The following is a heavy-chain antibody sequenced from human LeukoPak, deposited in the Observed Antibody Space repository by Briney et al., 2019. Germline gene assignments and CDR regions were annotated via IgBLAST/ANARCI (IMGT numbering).Heavy chain of an antibody. CDR3: AKDRELSFFDY. D-gene: IGHD1-26*01. J-gene: IGHJ4*02. V-gene: IGHV3-30*18. Sequence: GGSLRLSCEGSAFIFSGHWMNWVRQTPGKGLEWVAVISYDGSNKDYADSVKGRFTISRDNSKNTLYLQMNSLRAEDTAVYYCAKDRELSFFDYWGQGTLVTVSS. CDR2: ISYDGSNK. CDR1: AFIFSGHW.